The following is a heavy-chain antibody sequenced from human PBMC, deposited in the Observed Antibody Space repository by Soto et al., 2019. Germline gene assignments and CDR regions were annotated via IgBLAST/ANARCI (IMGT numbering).Heavy chain of an antibody. D-gene: IGHD4-4*01. J-gene: IGHJ5*02. V-gene: IGHV1-69*04. CDR1: GGTFSTYT. CDR3: AGDPDSHYNDSHASSYP. CDR2: IIPIIGII. Sequence: ASVKVSCKASGGTFSTYTITWVRQAPGQGLEWMGRIIPIIGIINYAQKFQGGVTISADKFTGTAYMELTGLRSDDTAVYYCAGDPDSHYNDSHASSYPWGQGTLVTVSS.